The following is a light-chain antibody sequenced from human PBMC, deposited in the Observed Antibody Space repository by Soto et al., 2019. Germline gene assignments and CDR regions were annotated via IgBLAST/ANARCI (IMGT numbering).Light chain of an antibody. CDR2: GAS. CDR1: QSVTSNF. CDR3: QQYGRSPLLYT. J-gene: IGKJ2*01. V-gene: IGKV3-20*01. Sequence: EIVLTQSPGTLSLSPGERATLSCRASQSVTSNFLAWYQQKPGQAPGLLIYGASTRAAGVPDRFSGSGSGTDFPLTITRLEPEDFAVYYCQQYGRSPLLYTFGQGTKLGVK.